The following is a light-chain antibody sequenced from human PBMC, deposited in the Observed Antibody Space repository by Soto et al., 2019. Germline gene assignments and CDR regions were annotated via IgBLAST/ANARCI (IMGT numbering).Light chain of an antibody. CDR3: QQYGSSPGT. Sequence: EIVLTQSPGTLSLSPGERATLSFRASQSVSSSYLAWYQQKPGQAPRLLIYGASSRATGIPDRFSGSGSGTDFTLTISRLEPEDFAVYYCQQYGSSPGTFGQGTQVESK. CDR2: GAS. J-gene: IGKJ1*01. V-gene: IGKV3-20*01. CDR1: QSVSSSY.